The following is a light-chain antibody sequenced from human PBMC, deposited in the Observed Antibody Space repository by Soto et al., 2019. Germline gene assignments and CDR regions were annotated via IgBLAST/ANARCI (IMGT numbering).Light chain of an antibody. CDR2: DAS. CDR3: QQYNSYFGT. CDR1: QSISSW. V-gene: IGKV1-5*01. J-gene: IGKJ1*01. Sequence: DIQMTQSPSTLSASVGDRVTITCRASQSISSWLAWYQQKPGKAPKLLIYDASSLESGVPSRFSGSGSGTEFTLTISSLQRDDFATYYGQQYNSYFGTFGQGTKVEIK.